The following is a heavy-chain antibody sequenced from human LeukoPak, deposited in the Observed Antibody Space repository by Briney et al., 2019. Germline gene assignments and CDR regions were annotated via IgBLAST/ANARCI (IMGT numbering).Heavy chain of an antibody. V-gene: IGHV4-34*01. CDR2: INHSGST. CDR1: GGSFSVYY. J-gene: IGHJ5*01. Sequence: SETLSLTCAVYGGSFSVYYWSWIRQPPGKGLEWIGEINHSGSTNYNPSLKSRVTISVDTSKNQFSLKLSSVTAADTAVYYCARGTKFSAYYYDSSGYYWFESWGQGTLVTVSS. CDR3: ARGTKFSAYYYDSSGYYWFES. D-gene: IGHD3-22*01.